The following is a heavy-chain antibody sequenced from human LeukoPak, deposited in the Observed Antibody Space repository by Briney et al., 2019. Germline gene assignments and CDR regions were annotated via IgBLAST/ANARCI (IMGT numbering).Heavy chain of an antibody. Sequence: PGGSLRLSCAASGFTFSSYSMNWVRQAPGKGLEWVAVISYDGSNKYYADSVKGRFTISRDNSKNTLYLQMNSLRAEDTAVYYCAKTRGVYSNYYYGMDVWGQGTTVTVSS. CDR3: AKTRGVYSNYYYGMDV. V-gene: IGHV3-30*18. J-gene: IGHJ6*02. D-gene: IGHD3-10*01. CDR1: GFTFSSYS. CDR2: ISYDGSNK.